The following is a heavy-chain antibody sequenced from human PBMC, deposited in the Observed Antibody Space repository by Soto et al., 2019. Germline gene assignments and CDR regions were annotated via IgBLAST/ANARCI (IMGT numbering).Heavy chain of an antibody. V-gene: IGHV3-73*01. CDR3: TRHVDCSGGSCYSGYYYYMDV. J-gene: IGHJ6*03. Sequence: PGGSLRLSCAASGFTVSSKYMSWVRQAPGKGLEWVSLIRSKPNTDATAYAASVKGRFTISRDDSKNTAYLQMNSLKTEDTAVYYCTRHVDCSGGSCYSGYYYYMDVWGQGTLVTSP. CDR1: GFTVSSKY. D-gene: IGHD2-15*01. CDR2: IRSKPNTDAT.